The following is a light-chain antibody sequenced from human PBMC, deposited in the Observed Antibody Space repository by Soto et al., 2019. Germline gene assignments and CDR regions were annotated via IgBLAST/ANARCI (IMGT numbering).Light chain of an antibody. CDR2: EVN. CDR3: SSYTSTSTV. Sequence: QSVLTQPASVSGSPGQSISISCTGTSNDIGSYNYVSWYQQYPGKAPKLMIYEVNNRLSGVSNRFSGSKSGNTASLTISGLQAEDEAYYYCSSYTSTSTVFGGGTKLTVL. J-gene: IGLJ2*01. CDR1: SNDIGSYNY. V-gene: IGLV2-14*01.